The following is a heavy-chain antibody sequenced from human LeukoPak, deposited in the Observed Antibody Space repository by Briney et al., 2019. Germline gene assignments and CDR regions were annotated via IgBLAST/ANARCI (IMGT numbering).Heavy chain of an antibody. Sequence: PGGSLRFSCAASGFTFSSYAMHWLRQAPGKGLEWVAVISYDGSNKYYADSVKGRFTISRDNSKNTLYLQMNSLRAEDTAVYYCTRDFYYDSSDQSGVDYWGQGTLVTVSS. CDR2: ISYDGSNK. CDR1: GFTFSSYA. CDR3: TRDFYYDSSDQSGVDY. V-gene: IGHV3-30*01. D-gene: IGHD3-22*01. J-gene: IGHJ4*02.